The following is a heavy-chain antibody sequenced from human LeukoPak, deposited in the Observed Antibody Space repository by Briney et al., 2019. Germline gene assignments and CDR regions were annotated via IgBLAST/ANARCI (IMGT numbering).Heavy chain of an antibody. CDR3: AREGFDWLSTLYYYYYMGV. CDR1: GGSISSGSYY. D-gene: IGHD3-9*01. CDR2: IYTSGST. J-gene: IGHJ6*03. V-gene: IGHV4-61*02. Sequence: SETLSLTCTVSGGSISSGSYYWSWIRQPAGKGLEWIGRIYTSGSTNYNPSLKSRVTISVDTSKNQFSLKLSSVTAADTAVYYCAREGFDWLSTLYYYYYMGVWGKGTTVTISS.